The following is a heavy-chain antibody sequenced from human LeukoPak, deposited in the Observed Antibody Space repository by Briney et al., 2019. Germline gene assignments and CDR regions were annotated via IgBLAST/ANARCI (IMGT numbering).Heavy chain of an antibody. CDR1: GGSFSAYY. J-gene: IGHJ4*02. V-gene: IGHV4-34*01. CDR3: YSAFDWFNFDY. Sequence: SETLSLTCAVYGGSFSAYYWSWIRQPPGKGLEWIGEINHSGSTNYSPSLKSRVTISVDTSKNQFSLKLSSVTAADTAVYYCYSAFDWFNFDYWGQGTLVTVSS. CDR2: INHSGST. D-gene: IGHD3-9*01.